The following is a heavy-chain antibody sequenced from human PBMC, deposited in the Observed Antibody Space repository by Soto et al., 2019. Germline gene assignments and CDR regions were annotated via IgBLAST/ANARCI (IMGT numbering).Heavy chain of an antibody. Sequence: SVKVSCKASGGTFSSYAISWVRQAPGQGLEWMGGIIPIFGTANYAQKFQGRVTITADESTSTAYMELSSLRSEDTAVYYCARVPYTEIYYYDSSGYEGSWFDPWGQGTLVTVSS. CDR2: IIPIFGTA. J-gene: IGHJ5*02. CDR3: ARVPYTEIYYYDSSGYEGSWFDP. D-gene: IGHD3-22*01. V-gene: IGHV1-69*13. CDR1: GGTFSSYA.